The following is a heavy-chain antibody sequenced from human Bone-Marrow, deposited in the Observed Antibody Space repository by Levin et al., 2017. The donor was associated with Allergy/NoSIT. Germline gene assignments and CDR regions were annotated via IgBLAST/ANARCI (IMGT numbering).Heavy chain of an antibody. Sequence: GESLKISCQGSGYSFTSYWIGWVRQMPGKGLEWMGIIYPGDSDTRYSPSFQGQVTISADKSISTAYLQWSSLKASDTAMYYCARNLDFWSGYSQKNWFDPWGQGTLVTVSS. J-gene: IGHJ5*02. CDR2: IYPGDSDT. D-gene: IGHD3-3*01. CDR1: GYSFTSYW. CDR3: ARNLDFWSGYSQKNWFDP. V-gene: IGHV5-51*01.